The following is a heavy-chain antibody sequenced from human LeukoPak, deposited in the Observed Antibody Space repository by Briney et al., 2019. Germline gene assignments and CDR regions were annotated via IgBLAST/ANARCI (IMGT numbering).Heavy chain of an antibody. V-gene: IGHV4-59*02. Sequence: PSETLSLTCTVSGASVTDYYWSWIRQSPGKGLEWISYIHHSGNSDYHPSLRSRVTTSLDTSKNQFSLNLISVTAAETAVYYCTRGHWGLQSWSQGTLVTVSS. CDR2: IHHSGNS. CDR3: TRGHWGLQS. CDR1: GASVTDYY. J-gene: IGHJ5*02. D-gene: IGHD7-27*01.